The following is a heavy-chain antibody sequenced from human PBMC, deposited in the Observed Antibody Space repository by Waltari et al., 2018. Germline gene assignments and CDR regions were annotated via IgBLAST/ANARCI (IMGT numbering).Heavy chain of an antibody. J-gene: IGHJ3*02. Sequence: QVQLQESGPGLVKPSETLSLTCAVSGYSISRGYYWGWIRQPPGKGLEWIGSIYHSGSTYYNPSLKSRVTISVDTSKNQFSLKLSSVTAADTAVYYCASRAGPGIAAARGAFDIWGQGTMVTVSS. CDR2: IYHSGST. D-gene: IGHD6-13*01. CDR1: GYSISRGYY. V-gene: IGHV4-38-2*01. CDR3: ASRAGPGIAAARGAFDI.